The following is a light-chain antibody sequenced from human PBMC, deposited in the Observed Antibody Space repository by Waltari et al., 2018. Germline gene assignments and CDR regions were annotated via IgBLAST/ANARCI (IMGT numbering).Light chain of an antibody. Sequence: QSVLTQPPSASGTPGQRVTISCSRSSSNIGSNYVSWYQQPPGTAPTLLIYRNNPRPSGVPDRFSGSKSGTSASLAISGLRSEDEADYYCAAWDDSLSGLVVFGGGTKLTVL. CDR3: AAWDDSLSGLVV. CDR1: SSNIGSNY. CDR2: RNN. J-gene: IGLJ2*01. V-gene: IGLV1-47*01.